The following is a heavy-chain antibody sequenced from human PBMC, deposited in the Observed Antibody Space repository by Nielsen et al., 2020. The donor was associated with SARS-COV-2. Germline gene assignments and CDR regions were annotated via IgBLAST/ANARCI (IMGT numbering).Heavy chain of an antibody. V-gene: IGHV4-34*01. CDR2: INHSGST. Sequence: SETLSLTCAVYGGSFSGYYWSWIRQPPGKGLEWIGEINHSGSTNYNPSLKSRVTISVDTSKNQFSLKLSSVTAADTAVYYCARGIDYWGQGTLVTVSS. J-gene: IGHJ4*02. CDR3: ARGIDY. CDR1: GGSFSGYY.